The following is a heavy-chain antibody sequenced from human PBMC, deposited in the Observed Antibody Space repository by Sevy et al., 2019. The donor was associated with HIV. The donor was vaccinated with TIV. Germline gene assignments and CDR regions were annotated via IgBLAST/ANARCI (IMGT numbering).Heavy chain of an antibody. CDR1: GYTFTSYY. D-gene: IGHD2-2*01. CDR3: ARDHQQRYYFDY. Sequence: ASVKVSCKASGYTFTSYYMHWVRQAPGQGLEWMGIINPSGGSTSYAQKFQGRVTMTRDPSTSTVYMELSSVRSEDTAVYYCARDHQQRYYFDYWGQGTLVTVSS. J-gene: IGHJ4*02. CDR2: INPSGGST. V-gene: IGHV1-46*01.